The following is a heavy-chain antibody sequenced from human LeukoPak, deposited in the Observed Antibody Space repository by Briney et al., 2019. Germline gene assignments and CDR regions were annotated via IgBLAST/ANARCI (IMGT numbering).Heavy chain of an antibody. Sequence: GGSLRLSCAASGFTFSTSWMTWVRQAPERGLEWVANIKQDGSDTHYVGSVEGRFTVSRDNAKNSLYLQMNSLRAEDTAVYFCARDPYSGNYGAFDIWGQGTMVSVSS. D-gene: IGHD1-26*01. J-gene: IGHJ3*02. CDR2: IKQDGSDT. V-gene: IGHV3-7*05. CDR3: ARDPYSGNYGAFDI. CDR1: GFTFSTSW.